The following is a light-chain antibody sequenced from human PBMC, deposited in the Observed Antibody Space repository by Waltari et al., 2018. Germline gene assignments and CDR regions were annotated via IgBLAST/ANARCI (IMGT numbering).Light chain of an antibody. CDR2: DDS. V-gene: IGLV3-21*02. Sequence: SYVLTQPPSVSVAPGQTARMTCGANNIGSKSVHWYQKKPGQAPVPVVYDDSDRPSGFPERFSGSNSGNTATLTITRVEAGDEADYYCQLWDKSSDPPYVFGPGTKVTVL. J-gene: IGLJ1*01. CDR1: NIGSKS. CDR3: QLWDKSSDPPYV.